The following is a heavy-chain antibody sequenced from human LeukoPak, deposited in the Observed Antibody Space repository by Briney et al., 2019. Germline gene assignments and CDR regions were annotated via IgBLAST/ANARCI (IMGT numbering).Heavy chain of an antibody. CDR1: GFTFSSYS. Sequence: GGSLRLSCAASGFTFSSYSMNWVRQAPGKGLEWVSSISSSSSYIYYADSVKGRFTISRDNAKNSLYLQMNSLRAEDTAVYYCAGEKNFDRPDYWGQGTLVTVSS. D-gene: IGHD3-9*01. V-gene: IGHV3-21*01. J-gene: IGHJ4*02. CDR3: AGEKNFDRPDY. CDR2: ISSSSSYI.